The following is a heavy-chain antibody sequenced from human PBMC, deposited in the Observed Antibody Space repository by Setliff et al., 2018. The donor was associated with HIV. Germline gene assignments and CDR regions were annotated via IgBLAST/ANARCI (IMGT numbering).Heavy chain of an antibody. D-gene: IGHD2-15*01. CDR1: GGSISSSDW. Sequence: SETLSLTCAVSGGSISSSDWWTWVRQPPGRGLEWIGEIHHSGRTNYNPSLKSRVTISVDQSENQFSLRLSSVTAADTAVYHCARSSYCSGGSCSTFAYWGQGTLVTVSS. J-gene: IGHJ4*02. CDR2: IHHSGRT. CDR3: ARSSYCSGGSCSTFAY. V-gene: IGHV4-4*02.